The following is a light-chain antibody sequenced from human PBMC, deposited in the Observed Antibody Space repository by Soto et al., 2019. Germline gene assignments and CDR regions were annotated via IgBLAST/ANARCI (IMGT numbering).Light chain of an antibody. CDR3: AAWENSLNGPV. J-gene: IGLJ3*02. CDR2: SDT. Sequence: QSVLTQPPSASGTPGQTITISCSGSMSNTEVHSVHWYQQLPGTAPKLLIYSDTQRPSGVPDRFSGSKSGTSAYLGISGLRSEDEAEYFCAAWENSLNGPVFGGGTKLTVL. V-gene: IGLV1-47*02. CDR1: MSNTEVHS.